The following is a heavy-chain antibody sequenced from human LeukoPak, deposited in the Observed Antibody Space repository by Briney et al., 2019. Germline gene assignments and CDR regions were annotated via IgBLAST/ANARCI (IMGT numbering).Heavy chain of an antibody. D-gene: IGHD4-17*01. CDR1: GGSISSSHYY. CDR2: IYYSGST. Sequence: SETLSLTCTVSGGSISSSHYYWGWIRQPPGKGLEWIGSIYYSGSTYCNPSLRSRVIMSVDTSKSQFSLRLSSATAADTAVYYCARDLVTVTKGFDIWGQGTMVSVSS. CDR3: ARDLVTVTKGFDI. J-gene: IGHJ3*02. V-gene: IGHV4-39*07.